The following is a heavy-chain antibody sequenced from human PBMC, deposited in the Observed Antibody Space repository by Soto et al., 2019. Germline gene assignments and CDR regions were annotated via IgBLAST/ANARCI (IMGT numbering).Heavy chain of an antibody. J-gene: IGHJ6*02. D-gene: IGHD3-3*01. CDR1: GGSFTGYY. Sequence: PSETLSLTCAVFGGSFTGYYWSRIRQTPGKGLEWIGEINYRGSTYYNPSLESRITMAVDTSKNQFSLKLSSVTAADTAVYFCVRGQPHRITIFEVVIRSYDYGMDVWGQGTTVTVSS. CDR3: VRGQPHRITIFEVVIRSYDYGMDV. CDR2: INYRGST. V-gene: IGHV4-34*01.